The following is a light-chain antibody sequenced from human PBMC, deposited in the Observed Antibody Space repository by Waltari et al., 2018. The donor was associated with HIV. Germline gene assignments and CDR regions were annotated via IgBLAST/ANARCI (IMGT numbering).Light chain of an antibody. CDR1: IPNIGGTT. Sequence: QSVLTQSPSASGTPGQRVTIPCSGSIPNIGGTTVSWYQHLPGTAPKLPIDSNNQRPSGVPDRFSGSKSGTSASLAISGLQSEDEADYYCAAWDANLNGRLFGGGTKLTVL. V-gene: IGLV1-44*01. CDR2: SNN. J-gene: IGLJ2*01. CDR3: AAWDANLNGRL.